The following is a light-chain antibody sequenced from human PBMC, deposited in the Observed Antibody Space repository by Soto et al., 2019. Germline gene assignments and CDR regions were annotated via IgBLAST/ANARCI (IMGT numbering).Light chain of an antibody. CDR2: LNSDGSH. Sequence: QSVLTQSPSASASLGASVKLTCTLSSGHNNYAIAWHQQQPEKGPRYLMNLNSDGSHSNGDGIPDRFSGSSSGAERYLTISSLQSEDEADYYCQTWGTGIRVFGGGTKVTVL. J-gene: IGLJ3*02. CDR1: SGHNNYA. V-gene: IGLV4-69*01. CDR3: QTWGTGIRV.